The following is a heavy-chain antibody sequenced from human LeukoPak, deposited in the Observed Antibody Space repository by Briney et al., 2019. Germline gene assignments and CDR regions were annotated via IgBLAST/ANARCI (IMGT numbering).Heavy chain of an antibody. CDR3: ARDSIVRGNIGNDMDV. CDR2: ISHSGRTM. D-gene: IGHD2-8*01. Sequence: GGSLRLSCAASGFTFSDYYMSWLRQAPGKGLEGVSYISHSGRTMYYADAVKGRFTISRDNAKNSLYLQMNSLRAGDTAVYYCARDSIVRGNIGNDMDVWGKGTTVTVSS. CDR1: GFTFSDYY. J-gene: IGHJ6*03. V-gene: IGHV3-11*01.